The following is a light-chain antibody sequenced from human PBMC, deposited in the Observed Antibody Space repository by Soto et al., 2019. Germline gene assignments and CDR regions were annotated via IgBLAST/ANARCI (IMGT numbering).Light chain of an antibody. V-gene: IGKV1-5*03. CDR1: QSISSW. J-gene: IGKJ2*01. CDR3: QQYNSYST. CDR2: KAS. Sequence: DIQMTQSASSLSASVGDRVTITYRASQSISSWLAWYQQKPGKAPKLLIYKASSLESGVPSRFSGSGSGTEFTLTISSLQPDDFATYYCQQYNSYSTFGQGTKLEIK.